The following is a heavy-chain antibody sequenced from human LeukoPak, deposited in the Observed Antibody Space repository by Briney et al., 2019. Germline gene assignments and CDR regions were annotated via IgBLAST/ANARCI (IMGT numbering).Heavy chain of an antibody. J-gene: IGHJ5*02. CDR1: GYTFTGYY. CDR2: INPNSGGT. V-gene: IGHV1-2*02. D-gene: IGHD3-10*01. Sequence: ASVKVSCKASGYTFTGYYMHWVRQAPGQGLEWMGWINPNSGGTNYAQKFQGRVTMTRDTSISTAYMELSRLRSDDTAVYYCARWIRGPLWFGAGFRFDPWGQGTLVTVSS. CDR3: ARWIRGPLWFGAGFRFDP.